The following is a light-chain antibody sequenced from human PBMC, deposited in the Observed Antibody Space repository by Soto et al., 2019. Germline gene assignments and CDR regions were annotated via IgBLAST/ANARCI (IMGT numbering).Light chain of an antibody. CDR2: GAS. Sequence: EIVMTQSPATLSVSPGERVTLSCRASESLSTYLAWYQQKPGQAPRLLIYGASTKATGIPARFSGSGYATAFTLTISSLQSEDFAVYYCQSYNDWPFTFGQGTKLEI. V-gene: IGKV3-15*01. CDR3: QSYNDWPFT. J-gene: IGKJ2*01. CDR1: ESLSTY.